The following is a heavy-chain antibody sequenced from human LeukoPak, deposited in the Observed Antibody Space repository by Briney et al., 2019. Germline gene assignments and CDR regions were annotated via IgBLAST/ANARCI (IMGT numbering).Heavy chain of an antibody. D-gene: IGHD3-9*01. Sequence: GGSLRLSCAASGFTVSNNYMSWVRQAPGKGLEWVSAISGSGGSTYYADSVKGRFTISRDNSKNTLYLQMNSLRAEDTAVYYCAKDKMSHYDILTGYDYWGQGTLVTVSS. V-gene: IGHV3-23*01. CDR2: ISGSGGST. CDR3: AKDKMSHYDILTGYDY. CDR1: GFTVSNNY. J-gene: IGHJ4*02.